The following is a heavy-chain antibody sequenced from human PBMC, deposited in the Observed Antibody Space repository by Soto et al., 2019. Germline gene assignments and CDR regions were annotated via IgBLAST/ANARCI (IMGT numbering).Heavy chain of an antibody. D-gene: IGHD3-10*01. CDR1: GYSFTSYW. J-gene: IGHJ5*02. V-gene: IGHV5-51*01. CDR3: AVRGEGSRHHFDP. Sequence: GESLKISCKGSGYSFTSYWIGWVRQMPGKGLEWMGIIYPGDSDTRYSPSYQGQVTISADKSISTPYLQWSSLKASDTAMYYCAVRGEGSRHHFDPWGQGTLVTVSS. CDR2: IYPGDSDT.